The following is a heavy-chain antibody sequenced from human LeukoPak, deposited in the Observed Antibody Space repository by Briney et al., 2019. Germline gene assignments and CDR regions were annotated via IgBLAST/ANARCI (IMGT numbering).Heavy chain of an antibody. D-gene: IGHD2-2*01. V-gene: IGHV1-24*01. CDR2: FDPEDGET. CDR3: ATGYCSSTSCYDYYYYMDV. Sequence: ASVKVSCKVSGYTLTELSMHWVRQAPGKGLEWMGGFDPEDGETIYAQKFQGRVTMTEDTSTDTAYMELSSLRSEDTAVYYCATGYCSSTSCYDYYYYMDVWGKGTTVTASS. J-gene: IGHJ6*03. CDR1: GYTLTELS.